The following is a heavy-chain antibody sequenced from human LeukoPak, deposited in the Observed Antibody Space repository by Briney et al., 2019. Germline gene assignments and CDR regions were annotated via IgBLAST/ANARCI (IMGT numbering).Heavy chain of an antibody. J-gene: IGHJ4*02. Sequence: PGGSLRLSCAASGLSFSSFAMSWVRQGPARGLEWVSAISGSGGSTYYADSVKGRFTISRDNSKNTLYLQMNSLRAEDTAVYYCASKRGGRAGFDYWGQGTLVTVSS. V-gene: IGHV3-23*01. CDR2: ISGSGGST. CDR1: GLSFSSFA. D-gene: IGHD3-10*01. CDR3: ASKRGGRAGFDY.